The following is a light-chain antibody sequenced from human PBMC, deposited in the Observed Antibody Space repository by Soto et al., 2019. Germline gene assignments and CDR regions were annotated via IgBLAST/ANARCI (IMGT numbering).Light chain of an antibody. CDR3: QQLNSYPRK. CDR1: QGISSY. V-gene: IGKV1-9*01. J-gene: IGKJ1*01. Sequence: DIQWTRSPSFLSASVGDRVTITCRASQGISSYLAWYQQKPGKAPKLLIYAASTLQSGVPSRFSGSRSGTEFTLTISSLQPEDFATYYCQQLNSYPRKFGQGTKVDIK. CDR2: AAS.